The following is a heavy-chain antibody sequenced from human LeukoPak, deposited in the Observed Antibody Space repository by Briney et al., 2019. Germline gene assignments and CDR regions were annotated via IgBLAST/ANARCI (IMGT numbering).Heavy chain of an antibody. CDR2: ISGSGGST. CDR3: ARDWRYCSSTSCPFDY. CDR1: GFTFSSYA. Sequence: GGSLRLSCAASGFTFSSYAMSWVRQAPGKGLEWVSAISGSGGSTYYADSVKGRFTISRDNAKNSLYLQMNSLRAEDTAVYYCARDWRYCSSTSCPFDYWGQGTLVTVSS. V-gene: IGHV3-23*01. D-gene: IGHD2-2*01. J-gene: IGHJ4*02.